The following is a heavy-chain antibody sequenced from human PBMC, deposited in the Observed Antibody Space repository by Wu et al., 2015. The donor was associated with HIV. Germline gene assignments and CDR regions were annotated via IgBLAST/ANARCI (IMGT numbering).Heavy chain of an antibody. CDR2: ISAYNGHT. J-gene: IGHJ6*02. Sequence: QVQLVQSGAEVKKPGASVKVSCKDSGYSFTRYGISWVRQAPGQGLEWMGWISAYNGHTNYAQKFQDRVTMTTDTSTSTAYMELKSLTSDDTAVYYCASGILLWFGESYYYYYGIDVWGQGTMVIVSS. D-gene: IGHD3-10*01. CDR1: GYSFTRYG. V-gene: IGHV1-18*01. CDR3: ASGILLWFGESYYYYYGIDV.